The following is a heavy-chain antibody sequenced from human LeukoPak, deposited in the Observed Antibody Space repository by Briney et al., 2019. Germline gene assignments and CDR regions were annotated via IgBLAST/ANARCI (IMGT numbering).Heavy chain of an antibody. CDR1: GFTFSSYA. CDR3: AKGRTLVVVPAAKVGFDY. CDR2: ISGSGGST. V-gene: IGHV3-23*01. Sequence: GGSLRLSCAASGFTFSSYAMSWVRQAPGKGLEGVSAISGSGGSTYYADSVKGRFTISRDNSKNTLYLQMNSLRAEDTAVYYCAKGRTLVVVPAAKVGFDYWGQGTLVTVSS. D-gene: IGHD2-2*01. J-gene: IGHJ4*02.